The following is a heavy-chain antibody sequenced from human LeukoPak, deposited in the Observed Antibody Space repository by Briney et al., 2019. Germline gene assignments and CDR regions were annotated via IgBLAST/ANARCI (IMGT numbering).Heavy chain of an antibody. CDR1: GESFSGYY. Sequence: SETLSLTCAAYGESFSGYYWSWIRQPPGKGLEWIGEINHSGSTNYNPSLKSRVTISVDTSKNQFSLKLSSVTAADTAVYYCARGGDIVVVPAAMLSAFDIWGQGTMVTVSS. CDR3: ARGGDIVVVPAAMLSAFDI. D-gene: IGHD2-2*01. V-gene: IGHV4-34*01. CDR2: INHSGST. J-gene: IGHJ3*02.